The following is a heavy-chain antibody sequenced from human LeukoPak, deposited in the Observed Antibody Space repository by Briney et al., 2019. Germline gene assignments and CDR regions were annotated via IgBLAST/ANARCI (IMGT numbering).Heavy chain of an antibody. CDR1: GGTFSSYA. D-gene: IGHD3-22*01. Sequence: SVKVSCKASGGTFSSYAISWVRQAPGQGLEWMGGIIPIFGTANYAQKFQGRVTITADESTGAAYMELSSLRSEDTAVYYCARDLGDDYDSSGNYFDYWGQGTLVTVSS. J-gene: IGHJ4*02. CDR3: ARDLGDDYDSSGNYFDY. V-gene: IGHV1-69*01. CDR2: IIPIFGTA.